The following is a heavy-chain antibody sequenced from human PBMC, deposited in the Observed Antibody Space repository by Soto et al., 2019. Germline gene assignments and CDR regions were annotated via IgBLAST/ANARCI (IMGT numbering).Heavy chain of an antibody. Sequence: ASVKDSCKASGYTSADFGISWVRQAPGQGLEWMGWVSGNNGASNPAPKVQGRITMTLDTSTGVSYMALRSLRSDDTAIYYCVRDQKYFRVNGNWFDSWGQGTLVTVSS. J-gene: IGHJ5*01. V-gene: IGHV1-18*04. CDR1: GYTSADFG. CDR3: VRDQKYFRVNGNWFDS. D-gene: IGHD2-2*01. CDR2: VSGNNGAS.